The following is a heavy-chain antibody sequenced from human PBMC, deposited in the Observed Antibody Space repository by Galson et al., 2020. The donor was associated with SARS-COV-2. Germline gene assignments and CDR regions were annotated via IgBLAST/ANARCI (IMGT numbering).Heavy chain of an antibody. CDR2: ISAYNGNT. J-gene: IGHJ6*02. Sequence: ASVKVSCKASGYTFTSYGISWVRQAPGQGLEWMGWISAYNGNTNYAQKLQGRVTMTTDTSTSTAYMELRSLRSDDMAVYYCAGVRMGRYFDWKFLPYYYYYGMDVWGQGTTVTVSS. V-gene: IGHV1-18*03. CDR1: GYTFTSYG. CDR3: AGVRMGRYFDWKFLPYYYYYGMDV. D-gene: IGHD3-9*01.